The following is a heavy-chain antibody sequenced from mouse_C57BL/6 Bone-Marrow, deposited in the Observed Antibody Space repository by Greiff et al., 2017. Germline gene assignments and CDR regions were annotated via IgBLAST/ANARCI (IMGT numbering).Heavy chain of an antibody. CDR3: ARRNFLTYYGSSDVAWFAY. CDR1: GYTFTSYW. CDR2: IDPSDSYT. J-gene: IGHJ3*01. D-gene: IGHD1-1*01. V-gene: IGHV1-59*01. Sequence: QVQLQQPGAELVRPGTSVRLSCKASGYTFTSYWMHWVKQRPGQGLEWIGVIDPSDSYTNYNQKFKGKATLTVDTSSSTAYMKLSSLTSEDSAVYYCARRNFLTYYGSSDVAWFAYWGQGTLVTVSA.